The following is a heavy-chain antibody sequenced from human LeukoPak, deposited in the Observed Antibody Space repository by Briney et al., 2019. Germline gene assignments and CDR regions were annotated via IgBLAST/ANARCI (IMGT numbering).Heavy chain of an antibody. CDR1: GYTLTELS. D-gene: IGHD4-17*01. V-gene: IGHV1-24*01. J-gene: IGHJ4*02. Sequence: ASVKVSCKVSGYTLTELSMHWVRQAPGKGLEWMGGFDPEDGETIYAQKFQGRVTMTEDTSTDTAYMELSSLRSEDTAVYYCATGFRDYGDYGGIPTNGYWGQETLVTVSS. CDR2: FDPEDGET. CDR3: ATGFRDYGDYGGIPTNGY.